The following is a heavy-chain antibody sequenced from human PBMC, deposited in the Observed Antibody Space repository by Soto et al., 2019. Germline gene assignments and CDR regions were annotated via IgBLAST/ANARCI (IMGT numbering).Heavy chain of an antibody. CDR3: AVVVVAAVDY. V-gene: IGHV4-39*01. D-gene: IGHD2-15*01. J-gene: IGHJ4*02. CDR1: GGSISSSSYY. Sequence: QLQLQESGPGLVKPSETLSLTCTVSGGSISSSSYYWGWIRQPPGKGLEWIGSIYYSGSTYYNPALKGRVTISVDTSKNQFSLKLNSVTAADTAVYYCAVVVVAAVDYWGQGTLVTVSS. CDR2: IYYSGST.